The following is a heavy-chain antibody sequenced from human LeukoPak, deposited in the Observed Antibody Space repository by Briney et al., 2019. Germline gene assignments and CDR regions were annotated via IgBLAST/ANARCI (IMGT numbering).Heavy chain of an antibody. D-gene: IGHD3-22*01. CDR3: AKDTDDSSGYDY. CDR1: GFTVSSNY. J-gene: IGHJ4*02. CDR2: INSGGNA. Sequence: PGGSLRLSCAASGFTVSSNYMNWVRQAPGKGLEWVSVINSGGNAYYAASVKGRFTISRDNSKNTLYLQMNSLRAEDTAVYYCAKDTDDSSGYDYWGQGTLVTVSS. V-gene: IGHV3-53*01.